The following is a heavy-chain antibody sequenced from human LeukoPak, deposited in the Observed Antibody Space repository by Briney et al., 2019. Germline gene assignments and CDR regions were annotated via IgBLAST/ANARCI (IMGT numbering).Heavy chain of an antibody. V-gene: IGHV1-2*02. CDR1: GYTFTGYY. D-gene: IGHD6-13*01. Sequence: ASVKVSCKASGYTFTGYYMHWVRQAPGQGLEWMGWINPNSGGTNYAQKFQGRVTMTRDTSISTAYMELSRLRSDDTAVYYCARGQSSSWSYVYYYYYYMDVWGKGTTVTVSS. CDR3: ARGQSSSWSYVYYYYYYMDV. J-gene: IGHJ6*03. CDR2: INPNSGGT.